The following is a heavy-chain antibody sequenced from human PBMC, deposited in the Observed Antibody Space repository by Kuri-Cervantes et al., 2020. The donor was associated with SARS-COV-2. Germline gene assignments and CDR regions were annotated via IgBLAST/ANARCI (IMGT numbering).Heavy chain of an antibody. CDR3: ARGEWGDIVAVPGAPGGDAFDI. Sequence: ASVKVSCKASGYTFTGYYMHWVRQAPGQGLEWMGWINPHSGDTTYAQKFQGRVTMTRDTSISTAYMDLSRLRSDDTAVYFCARGEWGDIVAVPGAPGGDAFDIWGQGTMVTVSS. D-gene: IGHD2-2*01. V-gene: IGHV1-2*02. J-gene: IGHJ3*02. CDR1: GYTFTGYY. CDR2: INPHSGDT.